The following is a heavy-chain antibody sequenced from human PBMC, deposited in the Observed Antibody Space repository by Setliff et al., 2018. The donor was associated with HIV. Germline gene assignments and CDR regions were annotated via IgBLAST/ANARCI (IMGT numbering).Heavy chain of an antibody. J-gene: IGHJ4*02. D-gene: IGHD1-26*01. CDR1: GYSFTSYG. CDR3: ARGWELNV. V-gene: IGHV1-18*01. CDR2: ISAYNGNT. Sequence: ASVKVSCKASGYSFTSYGITWVRQAPGQGLEWMGWISAYNGNTNYAQNLQDRVTMTTDTSTSTAYMELMKLTPDDTAVYYCARGWELNVWGQGTPVTVSS.